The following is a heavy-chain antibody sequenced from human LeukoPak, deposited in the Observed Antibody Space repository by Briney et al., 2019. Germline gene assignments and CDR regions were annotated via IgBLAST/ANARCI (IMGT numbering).Heavy chain of an antibody. Sequence: SETLSLTCTVSDGSINGYYWSWIRQPPGKGLDWIGYMYSGGTTNYSPSLKSRVTISEDMSKNQFSLKLTSVTAADTAVYYCASLGMTTVNYYFDYWGQGTLVTVSS. D-gene: IGHD4-17*01. J-gene: IGHJ4*02. CDR2: MYSGGTT. V-gene: IGHV4-59*01. CDR1: DGSINGYY. CDR3: ASLGMTTVNYYFDY.